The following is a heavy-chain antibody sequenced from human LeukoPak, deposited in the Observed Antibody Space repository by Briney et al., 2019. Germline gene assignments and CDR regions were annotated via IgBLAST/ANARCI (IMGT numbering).Heavy chain of an antibody. CDR1: GGSFSGYY. Sequence: SETLSLTCAVYGGSFSGYYWSWIRQPPGKGLEWIGEITHSGSTNYNPSLKSRVTISVDTSKNQFSLKLSSVTAADTAVYYCARGHLGYCSSTSCYGCYFDYWGQGTLVTVSS. V-gene: IGHV4-34*01. CDR3: ARGHLGYCSSTSCYGCYFDY. D-gene: IGHD2-2*01. J-gene: IGHJ4*02. CDR2: ITHSGST.